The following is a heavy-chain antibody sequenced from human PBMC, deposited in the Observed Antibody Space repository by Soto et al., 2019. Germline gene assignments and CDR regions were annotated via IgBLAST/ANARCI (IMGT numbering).Heavy chain of an antibody. V-gene: IGHV3-66*01. D-gene: IGHD3-3*01. J-gene: IGHJ6*03. CDR3: AREASGTLYYYYMDV. CDR2: IYSGGST. CDR1: GFTVSSNY. Sequence: GSLRLSCAASGFTVSSNYMSWVRQAPGKGLEWVSVIYSGGSTYYADSVKGRFTISRDNSKNTLYLQMNSLRAEDTAVYYCAREASGTLYYYYMDVWGKGTTVTVSS.